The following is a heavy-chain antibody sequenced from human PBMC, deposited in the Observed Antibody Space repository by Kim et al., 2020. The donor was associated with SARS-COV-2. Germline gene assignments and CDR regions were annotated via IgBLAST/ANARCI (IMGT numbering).Heavy chain of an antibody. J-gene: IGHJ2*01. V-gene: IGHV1-69*13. D-gene: IGHD3-22*01. CDR1: GGTFSSYA. CDR2: IIPIFGTA. CDR3: ATTRAHPIYDSSGIYPPFDL. Sequence: SVKVSCKASGGTFSSYAISWVRQAPGQGLEWMGGIIPIFGTANYAQKFQGRVTITADESTSTAYMELSSLRSEDTAVYYCATTRAHPIYDSSGIYPPFDLWGRGTLVTVSS.